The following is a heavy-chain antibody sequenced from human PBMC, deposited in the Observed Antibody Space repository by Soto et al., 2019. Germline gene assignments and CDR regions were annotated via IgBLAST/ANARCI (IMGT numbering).Heavy chain of an antibody. D-gene: IGHD6-6*01. CDR2: IIPIFVTA. CDR1: GGTLSSYA. J-gene: IGHJ6*02. V-gene: IGHV1-69*13. CDR3: ARGGAAREGSYYYYYGMDV. Sequence: SVKVSCKASGGTLSSYAISWVRQAPGQGLEWMGGIIPIFVTANYAQKFQGRVTITADESTSTAYMELSSLRSEDTAVYYCARGGAAREGSYYYYYGMDVWGQGTTVTVSS.